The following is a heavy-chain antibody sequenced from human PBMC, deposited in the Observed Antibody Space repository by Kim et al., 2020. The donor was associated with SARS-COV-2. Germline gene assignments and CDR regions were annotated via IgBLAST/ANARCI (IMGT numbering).Heavy chain of an antibody. CDR3: ARDSSIAVAWYYFDY. CDR2: INTNTGNP. D-gene: IGHD6-19*01. CDR1: GYTFTSYA. J-gene: IGHJ4*02. V-gene: IGHV7-4-1*02. Sequence: ASVKVSCKASGYTFTSYAINWVRQAPGQGLEWMGWINTNTGNPTYSQGFTGRFVFSLDTSVSTAYLQISSLNAEDTAVYYCARDSSIAVAWYYFDYWGQGTLVTVSS.